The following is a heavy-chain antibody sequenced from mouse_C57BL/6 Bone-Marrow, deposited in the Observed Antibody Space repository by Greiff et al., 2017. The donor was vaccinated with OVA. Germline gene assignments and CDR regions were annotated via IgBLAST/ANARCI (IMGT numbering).Heavy chain of an antibody. Sequence: VQLQQPGAELVKPGASVKLSCKASGYTFTSYWMQWVKQRPGQGLEWIGEIDPSDSYTNYNQKFKGKATLTVDTSSSTAYMQLSSLTSEDSAVYYCARLTTVVGDFDYWGQGTTLTVSS. CDR1: GYTFTSYW. CDR3: ARLTTVVGDFDY. D-gene: IGHD1-1*01. J-gene: IGHJ2*01. CDR2: IDPSDSYT. V-gene: IGHV1-50*01.